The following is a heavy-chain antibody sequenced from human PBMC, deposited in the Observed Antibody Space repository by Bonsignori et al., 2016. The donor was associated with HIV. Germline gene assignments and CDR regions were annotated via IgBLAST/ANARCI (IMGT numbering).Heavy chain of an antibody. J-gene: IGHJ3*02. CDR3: ARRLTVRSGYYQQRGAFDI. CDR1: GFTFSGYE. D-gene: IGHD3-22*01. CDR2: ISGSGNTI. Sequence: GESLKISCAASGFTFSGYEMSWVRQAPGAGLEWVSYISGSGNTIYYADSVKGRFTISRDNANNSLYLQINSLRAEDTALYYCARRLTVRSGYYQQRGAFDIWGPRDNGHRLL. V-gene: IGHV3-48*03.